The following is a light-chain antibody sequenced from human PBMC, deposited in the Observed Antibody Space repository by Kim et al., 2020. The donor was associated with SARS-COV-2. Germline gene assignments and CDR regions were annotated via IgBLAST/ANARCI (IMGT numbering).Light chain of an antibody. J-gene: IGKJ4*01. V-gene: IGKV3-11*01. CDR2: DAP. CDR1: QSVSSY. Sequence: EIVLTQSPATLSLSPGERATLSCRASQSVSSYLAWYQQKPGQAPRLLIYDAPNRATGIPARFSGSGSGTDFTLTISSLEPEDFAVYYCQQRSNWFTFGGGTKVDIK. CDR3: QQRSNWFT.